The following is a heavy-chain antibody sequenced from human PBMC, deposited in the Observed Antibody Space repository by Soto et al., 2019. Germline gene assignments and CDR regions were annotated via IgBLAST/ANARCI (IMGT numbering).Heavy chain of an antibody. Sequence: ASVKVSCKASRYTFTSYYMHWVRQAPGQGLEWMGIINPSGGSTSYAQKFQGRVTMTRDTSTSTVYMELSSLRSEDTAVYYCARVKRIAVAADAFDIWGQGTMVTVSS. CDR2: INPSGGST. CDR3: ARVKRIAVAADAFDI. CDR1: RYTFTSYY. D-gene: IGHD6-19*01. V-gene: IGHV1-46*01. J-gene: IGHJ3*02.